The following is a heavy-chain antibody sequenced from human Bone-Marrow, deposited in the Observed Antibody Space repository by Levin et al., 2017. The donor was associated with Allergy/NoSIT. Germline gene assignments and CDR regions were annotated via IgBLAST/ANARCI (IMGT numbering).Heavy chain of an antibody. CDR2: INHSGST. J-gene: IGHJ4*02. Sequence: SETLSLTCAVYGGPFSGYYWSWIRQPPGKGLEWIGEINHSGSTSYNPSLRSRGTISSDTSKNQFSLKLTSVTAADTAVYYCARGEVAEMLVSTGAVFDFWGQGTLVTVSS. D-gene: IGHD2-15*01. V-gene: IGHV4-34*01. CDR3: ARGEVAEMLVSTGAVFDF. CDR1: GGPFSGYY.